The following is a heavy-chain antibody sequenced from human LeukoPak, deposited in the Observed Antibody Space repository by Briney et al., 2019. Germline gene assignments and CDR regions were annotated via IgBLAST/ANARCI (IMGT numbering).Heavy chain of an antibody. CDR3: AKAQDGLLWFGELLTTDY. Sequence: GGSLRLSCAASGFNFSLYGMSWVRQAPGKGLEWVAVISYDGSNKYYADSVKGRFTISRDNSKNTLYLQMNSLRAEDTAVYYCAKAQDGLLWFGELLTTDYWGQGTLVTVSS. CDR2: ISYDGSNK. V-gene: IGHV3-30*18. CDR1: GFNFSLYG. D-gene: IGHD3-10*01. J-gene: IGHJ4*02.